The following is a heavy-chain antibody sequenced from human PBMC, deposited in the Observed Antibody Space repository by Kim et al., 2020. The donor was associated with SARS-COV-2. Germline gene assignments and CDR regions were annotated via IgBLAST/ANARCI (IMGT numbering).Heavy chain of an antibody. V-gene: IGHV1-8*01. CDR1: GYTFTSYD. CDR2: MNANSDNT. CDR3: ARVDSYGYGDFDY. D-gene: IGHD5-18*01. J-gene: IGHJ4*02. Sequence: ASVKVSCKASGYTFTSYDITWVRQAPGQGLEWMGWMNANSDNTGYAQKFQGRVTMTRNTSISTAYMELSSLRSEDTAVYYCARVDSYGYGDFDYWGQGNLVTVSS.